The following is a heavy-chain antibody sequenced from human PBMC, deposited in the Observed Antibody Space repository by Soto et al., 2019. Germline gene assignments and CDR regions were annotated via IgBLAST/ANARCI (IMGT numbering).Heavy chain of an antibody. CDR2: MRSNIDGVNT. Sequence: EVLLVESGGGLVKPGGSLRLSCAASGFPFRLACMTWVRQAPGKGLEWVGHMRSNIDGVNTAYAAPVKGRFSFSRDESKNTVYLQMNSLIAGDTAVYYCTTDWGSGTHYVHAFDVWGQGTMVTVSS. V-gene: IGHV3-15*01. CDR3: TTDWGSGTHYVHAFDV. J-gene: IGHJ3*01. CDR1: GFPFRLAC. D-gene: IGHD3-16*01.